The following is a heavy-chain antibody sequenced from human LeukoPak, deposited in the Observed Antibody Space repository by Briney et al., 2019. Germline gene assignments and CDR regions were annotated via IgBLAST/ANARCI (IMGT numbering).Heavy chain of an antibody. CDR2: IYTSGST. V-gene: IGHV4-61*02. J-gene: IGHJ3*02. D-gene: IGHD3-22*01. CDR1: GGSISSGSYY. CDR3: ARGPYYYDSSGYYPLTPNDAFDI. Sequence: SETLSLTCTVSGGSISSGSYYWSWIRQPAGKGLEWIGRIYTSGSTNYNPSHKIRVPISVDTYKNQFSLKLRSVTAADTAVYYCARGPYYYDSSGYYPLTPNDAFDIWGQGTMVTVSS.